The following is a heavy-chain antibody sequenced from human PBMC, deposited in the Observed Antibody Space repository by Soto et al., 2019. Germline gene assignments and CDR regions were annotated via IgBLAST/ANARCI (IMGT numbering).Heavy chain of an antibody. CDR3: ARGPDSGSRREYWFDP. CDR1: GFTFSSYS. V-gene: IGHV3-48*02. CDR2: ISSSSSTI. Sequence: EVQLVESGGGLVQPGGSLRLSCAASGFTFSSYSMNWVRQAPGKGLEWVSYISSSSSTIYYADSVKGRFTISRDNAKNSLYLQMNSLRDEDTAVYYCARGPDSGSRREYWFDPWGQGTLVTVSS. D-gene: IGHD3-10*01. J-gene: IGHJ5*02.